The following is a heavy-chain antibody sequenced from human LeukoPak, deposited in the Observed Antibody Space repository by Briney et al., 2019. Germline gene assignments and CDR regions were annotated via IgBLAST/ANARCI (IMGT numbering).Heavy chain of an antibody. CDR2: ISKSDGST. CDR1: GFTFSSYA. V-gene: IGHV3-23*01. D-gene: IGHD2-21*01. CDR3: ARGALIPDF. J-gene: IGHJ4*02. Sequence: GGSLRLSCAASGFTFSSYAMTWVRQAPGKGLAWVSSISKSDGSTYYADSAKGRFTISRDNSKNTVYLHMHSLRVEDTAIYYCARGALIPDFRGQGTLVTVSS.